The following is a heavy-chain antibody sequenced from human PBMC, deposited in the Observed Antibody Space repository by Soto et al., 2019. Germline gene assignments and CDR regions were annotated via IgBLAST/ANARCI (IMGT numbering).Heavy chain of an antibody. V-gene: IGHV3-7*03. Sequence: PGGSLRLSCEASGFTFSMYSMSWVRQSPGKGLEWVAKIPQDGVDGHYADSVKGRFTISRDNGKNSLYLQLNTLRAEDTAVYYCARDHLILPAHDFFYGSDFWGRGATVTVSS. CDR3: ARDHLILPAHDFFYGSDF. CDR1: GFTFSMYS. CDR2: IPQDGVDG. J-gene: IGHJ6*02. D-gene: IGHD2-21*02.